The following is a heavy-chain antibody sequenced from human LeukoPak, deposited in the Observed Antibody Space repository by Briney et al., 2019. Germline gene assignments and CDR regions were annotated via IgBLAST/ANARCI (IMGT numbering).Heavy chain of an antibody. Sequence: GGSLRLSCAASGFTFSSYNMNWVRQAPGKGLEWVSSTTSSSSYIYYADSVKGRFTISRDNAKNSLYLQMNSLRAEDMAVYYCATDGGPEYSSSWYLYWGQGTLVTVSS. CDR1: GFTFSSYN. D-gene: IGHD6-13*01. CDR2: TTSSSSYI. J-gene: IGHJ4*02. CDR3: ATDGGPEYSSSWYLY. V-gene: IGHV3-21*01.